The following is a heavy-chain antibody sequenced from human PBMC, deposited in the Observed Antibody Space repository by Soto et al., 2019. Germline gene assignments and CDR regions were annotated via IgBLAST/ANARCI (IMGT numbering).Heavy chain of an antibody. D-gene: IGHD5-12*01. V-gene: IGHV4-59*01. CDR3: ARGGDGYTQGAFDI. CDR1: GGSISSYY. CDR2: IYYSGST. Sequence: QVQLQESGPGLVKPSETLSLTCTVSGGSISSYYWSWIRQPPGKGLEWIGYIYYSGSTNYNPSLKHRVTITVDTYKSQFSLKLSSVTAADTAVYYCARGGDGYTQGAFDIWGQGTMVTVSS. J-gene: IGHJ3*02.